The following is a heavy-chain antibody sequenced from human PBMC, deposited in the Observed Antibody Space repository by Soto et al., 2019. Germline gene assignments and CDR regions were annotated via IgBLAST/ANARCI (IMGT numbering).Heavy chain of an antibody. CDR1: GVSIANFF. J-gene: IGHJ5*02. Sequence: PSETLSLTCTVSGVSIANFFWSWIRQPPGKGLEWIGYMSQGGTTTYNPSLKGRATISVDTSKNQLSLKLTSVTAADTVMYYCARDRGGITVAANPLGEWFDPWGPGTLVTVSS. CDR3: ARDRGGITVAANPLGEWFDP. D-gene: IGHD6-19*01. V-gene: IGHV4-59*08. CDR2: MSQGGTT.